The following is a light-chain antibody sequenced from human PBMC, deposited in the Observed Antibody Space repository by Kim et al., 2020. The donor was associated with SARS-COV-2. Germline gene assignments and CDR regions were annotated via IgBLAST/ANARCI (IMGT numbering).Light chain of an antibody. Sequence: VSPGQTARITGSGDVRTKYAARWVKQTAGQAPVLMIHKDPARPSGTPERFSGSRSGTTVTLTISGAQVEDEADYYCYSAADNNLGVFGGGTKVTVL. CDR3: YSAADNNLGV. CDR1: VRTKYA. V-gene: IGLV3-27*01. CDR2: KDP. J-gene: IGLJ3*02.